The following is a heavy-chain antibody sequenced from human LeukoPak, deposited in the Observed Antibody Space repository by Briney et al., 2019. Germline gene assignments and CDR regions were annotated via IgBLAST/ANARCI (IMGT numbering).Heavy chain of an antibody. CDR2: TYYMSKWDN. Sequence: SQTLSLTCAISGYSFSSKSAAWNWIRQSLTRDLEWLVRTYYMSKWDNDYALFVKSRITINPDTSKNQFSLQLNSVPPEDTAVYYCARSHWNYDNSFDSWGQGTLVTVSS. V-gene: IGHV6-1*01. D-gene: IGHD1-7*01. J-gene: IGHJ5*01. CDR3: ARSHWNYDNSFDS. CDR1: GYSFSSKSAA.